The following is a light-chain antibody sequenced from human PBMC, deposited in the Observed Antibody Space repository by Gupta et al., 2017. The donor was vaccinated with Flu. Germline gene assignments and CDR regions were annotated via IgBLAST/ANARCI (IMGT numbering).Light chain of an antibody. CDR2: GTS. Sequence: QYVLTQPPSVSGAPGQRVTISCTGISSNIGAGYDVHLYQQLPGTAPKRLLYGTSNRPSGVPDRFSGSKSGTSASLAITGLQAEDEADYSCQSYDSSLIGSRGVFGGGTKLTVL. CDR3: QSYDSSLIGSRGV. CDR1: SSNIGAGYD. V-gene: IGLV1-40*01. J-gene: IGLJ2*01.